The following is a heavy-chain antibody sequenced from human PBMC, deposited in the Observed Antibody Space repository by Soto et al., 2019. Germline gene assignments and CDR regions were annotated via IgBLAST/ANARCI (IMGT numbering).Heavy chain of an antibody. CDR2: IYYSGST. Sequence: PSETLSLTCTVSGGSISSCYWSWIRQPPGKGLEWIGYIYYSGSTSYNPSLNSRVTITGDTSKTQYSRSLSSVPDADTSVYYRARRRPRPFKQQPTAPYLDYWGQGSLVTVSS. D-gene: IGHD6-13*01. CDR1: GGSISSCY. J-gene: IGHJ4*02. CDR3: ARRRPRPFKQQPTAPYLDY. V-gene: IGHV4-59*08.